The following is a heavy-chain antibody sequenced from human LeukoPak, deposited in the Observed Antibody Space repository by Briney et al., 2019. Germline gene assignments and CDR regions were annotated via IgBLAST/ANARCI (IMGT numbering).Heavy chain of an antibody. Sequence: SETLSLTCTVSGGSISSYYWSWIRQTPGKGLEWIGYINYSGSTNYNPSLKSRVTMSIDTSKNQFALKLSAVTAADTAVYYCARLKFYDSTGYSSGHYMDVWGKGTTVTVPS. CDR3: ARLKFYDSTGYSSGHYMDV. V-gene: IGHV4-59*12. CDR2: INYSGST. J-gene: IGHJ6*03. D-gene: IGHD3-22*01. CDR1: GGSISSYY.